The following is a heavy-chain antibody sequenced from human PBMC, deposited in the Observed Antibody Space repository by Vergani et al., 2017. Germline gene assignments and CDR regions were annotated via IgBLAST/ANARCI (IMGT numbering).Heavy chain of an antibody. V-gene: IGHV3-66*01. D-gene: IGHD1-14*01. CDR3: ARDLRLLYNRFDP. J-gene: IGHJ5*02. Sequence: ELQLVESGGGLVQPGGSLRLSCAASGSTVSGNYMTWVRQAPGKGLEWVSHIDSGDETYYADSVTGRVTISRDNSKSTMYLQMNSLRDEDTGVYYCARDLRLLYNRFDPWGQGTLVTVSS. CDR2: IDSGDET. CDR1: GSTVSGNY.